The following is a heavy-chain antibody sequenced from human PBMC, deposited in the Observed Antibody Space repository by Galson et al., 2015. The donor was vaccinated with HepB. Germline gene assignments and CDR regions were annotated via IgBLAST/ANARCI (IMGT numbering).Heavy chain of an antibody. CDR2: IYHSGST. Sequence: TLSLTCAVSGGSISSGRYSWSWIRQPPGKGLEWIGYIYHSGSTYYNPSLKSRVTISVDRSKNQFSLKLSSVTAADTAVYYCARALKGVDELLEYYFDYWGQGTLVTVSS. V-gene: IGHV4-30-2*01. CDR1: GGSISSGRYS. J-gene: IGHJ4*02. D-gene: IGHD3-3*01. CDR3: ARALKGVDELLEYYFDY.